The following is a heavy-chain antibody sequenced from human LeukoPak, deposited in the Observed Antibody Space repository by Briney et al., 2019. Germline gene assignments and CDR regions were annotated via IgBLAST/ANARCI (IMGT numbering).Heavy chain of an antibody. CDR1: GSTFSSYG. J-gene: IGHJ4*02. CDR3: ARANYDSSGYYYGY. Sequence: GGSLRLSCAASGSTFSSYGMHWVRQAPGQGLEWMGWINPNSGGTNYAQKFQGWVTMTRDTSISTAYMELSRLRSDDTAVYYCARANYDSSGYYYGYWGQGTLVTVSS. CDR2: INPNSGGT. D-gene: IGHD3-22*01. V-gene: IGHV1-2*04.